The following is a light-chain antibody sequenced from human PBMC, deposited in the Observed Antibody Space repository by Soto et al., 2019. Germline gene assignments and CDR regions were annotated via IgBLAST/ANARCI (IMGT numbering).Light chain of an antibody. J-gene: IGLJ1*01. V-gene: IGLV2-14*03. CDR2: DVS. Sequence: QSALTQPASVSGSPGQSITISCTGTSSDVGGYNYVSWYQHHPGKAPKLIIYDVSNRPSGVSNRFSGSKSGNTASLTISGLQPEDEADYYFSSYTTGNTRQIVFGTGTKLTVL. CDR1: SSDVGGYNY. CDR3: SSYTTGNTRQIV.